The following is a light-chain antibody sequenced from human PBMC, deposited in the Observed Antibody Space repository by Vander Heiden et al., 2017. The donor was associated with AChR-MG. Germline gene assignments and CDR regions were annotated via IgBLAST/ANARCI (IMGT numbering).Light chain of an antibody. Sequence: QSVLTQPPSVSGAPGQRVTISCTGRSSNIVAGYDVHWYQQLPGTAPKLLIYGNSNRPSGVPDRFSGSKSGTSASLAITGLQAEDEADYYYQSYDSSLSGWVFGGGTKL. CDR2: GNS. CDR3: QSYDSSLSGWV. J-gene: IGLJ3*02. CDR1: SSNIVAGYD. V-gene: IGLV1-40*01.